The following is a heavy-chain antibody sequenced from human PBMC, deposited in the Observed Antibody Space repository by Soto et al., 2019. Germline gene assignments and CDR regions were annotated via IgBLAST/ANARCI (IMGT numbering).Heavy chain of an antibody. CDR3: ARHPRDDYNYGGSGIFDY. CDR2: IYYSGST. D-gene: IGHD4-4*01. Sequence: QLQLQESSPGLVKPSETLSLTCTVSGGSISSRSYWWAWIRQPPGKGLEWIGDIYYSGSTYYNPSLKSRVTISVDTSKNQFSLKLNSATAADTAVYYCARHPRDDYNYGGSGIFDYWGQGTLVTVSS. J-gene: IGHJ4*02. CDR1: GGSISSRSYW. V-gene: IGHV4-39*01.